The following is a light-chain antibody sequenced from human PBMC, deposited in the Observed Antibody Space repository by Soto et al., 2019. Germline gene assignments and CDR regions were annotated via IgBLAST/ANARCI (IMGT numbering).Light chain of an antibody. CDR3: SSYAGRNNFV. V-gene: IGLV2-8*01. CDR1: SSDVGGYNY. CDR2: EVT. Sequence: QSALTQPPSASGSPGQSVTISCTGTSSDVGGYNYVSWYQQHPGKAPKLMIYEVTKRPSGVPDRFSGSKSGNTASLSVSGLQAEDEADIYCSSYAGRNNFVFGTGTKVTVL. J-gene: IGLJ1*01.